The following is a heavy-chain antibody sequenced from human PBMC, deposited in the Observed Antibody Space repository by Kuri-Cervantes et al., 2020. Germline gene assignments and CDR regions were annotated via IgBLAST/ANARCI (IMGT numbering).Heavy chain of an antibody. CDR3: ARDTRYYDFWSGYSAMDV. D-gene: IGHD3-3*01. J-gene: IGHJ6*03. V-gene: IGHV1-3*04. CDR1: GYTFTRYA. CDR2: INTGNGNT. Sequence: ASVKVSCKASGYTFTRYAMHWVRQAPGQRLEWMGWINTGNGNTKYSQNFQGRVTINRDTFASTAYMELSSLRSDDTAVYYCARDTRYYDFWSGYSAMDVWGKGTTVTVSS.